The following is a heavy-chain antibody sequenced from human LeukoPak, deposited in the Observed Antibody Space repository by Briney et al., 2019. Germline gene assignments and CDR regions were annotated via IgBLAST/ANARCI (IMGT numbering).Heavy chain of an antibody. V-gene: IGHV3-21*01. J-gene: IGHJ4*02. CDR3: ARAYYDFWSGYYFHH. D-gene: IGHD3-3*01. CDR2: ISSSSSYI. Sequence: GGSLRLSCAASGFTFSSYSMNWVRQAPGKWLEWVSSISSSSSYIYYADSVKGRFTISRDNAKNSLYLQMNSLRAEDTAVYYCARAYYDFWSGYYFHHWGQGTLVTVSS. CDR1: GFTFSSYS.